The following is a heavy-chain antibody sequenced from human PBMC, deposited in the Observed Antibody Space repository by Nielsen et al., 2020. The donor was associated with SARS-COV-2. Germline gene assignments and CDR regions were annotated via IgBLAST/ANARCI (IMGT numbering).Heavy chain of an antibody. J-gene: IGHJ5*02. D-gene: IGHD4-17*01. Sequence: ASVKVSCKASGYTFTSYAMNWVRQAPGQGLEWMGWINTNTGNPTYAQGFTGRFVFSLDTSVSTAYLQISSLKAEDTAVYYCARGQDAYGDYWFDPWGQGTLVTVSS. CDR3: ARGQDAYGDYWFDP. CDR1: GYTFTSYA. V-gene: IGHV7-4-1*02. CDR2: INTNTGNP.